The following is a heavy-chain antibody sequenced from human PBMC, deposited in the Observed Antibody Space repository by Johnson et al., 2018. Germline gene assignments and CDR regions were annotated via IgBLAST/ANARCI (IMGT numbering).Heavy chain of an antibody. CDR3: ATLTSAPTLYYYGLDV. CDR2: FYYSGRT. Sequence: QVQLQESGPGLVKPSETLSLDCAVSGGPINNINYFWTWLRQPPGQGLEWIGSFYYSGRTFHNASLKRRVHISADAAKSQFSLRLRSVTAADTPVYYRATLTSAPTLYYYGLDVWGQGTTVTVSS. D-gene: IGHD3-10*01. J-gene: IGHJ6*02. V-gene: IGHV4-39*01. CDR1: GGPINNINYF.